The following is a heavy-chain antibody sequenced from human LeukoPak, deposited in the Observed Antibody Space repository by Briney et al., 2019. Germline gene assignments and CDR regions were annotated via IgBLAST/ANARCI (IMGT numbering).Heavy chain of an antibody. CDR2: ISAYNGNT. D-gene: IGHD3-3*01. CDR1: GYTFTSYG. J-gene: IGHJ5*02. V-gene: IGHV1-18*01. Sequence: ASVNVSCKASGYTFTSYGISWVRQAPGQGLEWMGWISAYNGNTNYAQKLQGRVTMTTDTSTSTVYMELRSLRYDDTAVYYCARVGYYYFWFGYFNWFDPWGQGTLVTVSS. CDR3: ARVGYYYFWFGYFNWFDP.